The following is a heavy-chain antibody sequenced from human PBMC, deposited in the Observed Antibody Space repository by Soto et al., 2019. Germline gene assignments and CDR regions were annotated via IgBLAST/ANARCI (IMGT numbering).Heavy chain of an antibody. J-gene: IGHJ5*02. V-gene: IGHV4-39*01. Sequence: QLQLQESGPGLVKPSETLSLTCTVSGGSISSSSYYWGWIRQPPGKGLEWIGSIYYSGSTYYNPSLKSRVTISVDTSKNQFSLKLSSVTAADTAVYYCARTRQKTHQWGFDPWGQGTLVTVSS. CDR3: ARTRQKTHQWGFDP. D-gene: IGHD2-8*01. CDR2: IYYSGST. CDR1: GGSISSSSYY.